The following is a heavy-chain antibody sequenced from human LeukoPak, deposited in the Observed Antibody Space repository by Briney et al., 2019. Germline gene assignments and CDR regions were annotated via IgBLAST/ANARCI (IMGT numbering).Heavy chain of an antibody. J-gene: IGHJ4*02. V-gene: IGHV3-53*01. CDR3: ARGRYGDYH. D-gene: IGHD4-17*01. CDR2: LYSDGKT. CDR1: GFSVTSNY. Sequence: GGSLRLSCAASGFSVTSNYMSWVRQAPGKGLEWVSVLYSDGKTFYADSVRGRFTISRENAKSTLYLHMNILRVEDTAVYYCARGRYGDYHWGQGILVTVSS.